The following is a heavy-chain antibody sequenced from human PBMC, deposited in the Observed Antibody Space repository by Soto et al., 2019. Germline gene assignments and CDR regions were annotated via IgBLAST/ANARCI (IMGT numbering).Heavy chain of an antibody. J-gene: IGHJ3*01. CDR3: ARPLGWRDAFDL. V-gene: IGHV3-7*01. CDR1: GFTFSTYW. D-gene: IGHD6-19*01. Sequence: EVQLVESGGGLVQPGGSLRLSCAASGFTFSTYWMGWVRQAPGKGLEWVANIKQEGIETYYVDSVEGRFTISRDDAKNSLFLLMNSLSAEDTAVYYCARPLGWRDAFDLWGQGTMVTVSS. CDR2: IKQEGIET.